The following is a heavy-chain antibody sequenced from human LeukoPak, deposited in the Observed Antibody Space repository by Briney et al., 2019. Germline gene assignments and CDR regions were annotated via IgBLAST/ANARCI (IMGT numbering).Heavy chain of an antibody. J-gene: IGHJ4*02. D-gene: IGHD2-2*02. CDR3: ARDVVVVPAAIRDTFFDY. Sequence: GGSLRLACAASGFRFSSYAMSWVRQAPGKGLEWVSSISSSSSYIYYADSVKGRFTISRDNAKNSLYLQMNSLRAEDTAVYYCARDVVVVPAAIRDTFFDYWGQGTLVTVSS. CDR1: GFRFSSYA. V-gene: IGHV3-21*01. CDR2: ISSSSSYI.